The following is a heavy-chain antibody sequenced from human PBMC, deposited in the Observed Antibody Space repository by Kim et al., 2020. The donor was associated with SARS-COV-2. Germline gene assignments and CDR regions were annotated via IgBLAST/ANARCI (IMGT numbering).Heavy chain of an antibody. CDR1: GFTFSSYA. J-gene: IGHJ6*03. CDR3: ARDSPFSGTRGMDD. CDR2: ISYDGSNK. Sequence: GGSLRLSCAASGFTFSSYAMHWVRQAPGKGLEWVAVISYDGSNKYYADSVKGRFTISRDNSKNTLYLQMNSLRAEDTAVYYCARDSPFSGTRGMDDWGKG. D-gene: IGHD2-8*01. V-gene: IGHV3-30-3*01.